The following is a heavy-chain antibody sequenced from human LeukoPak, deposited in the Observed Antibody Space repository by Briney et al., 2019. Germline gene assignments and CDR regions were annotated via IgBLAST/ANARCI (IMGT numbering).Heavy chain of an antibody. CDR3: ASTPNGVAAIYFDY. CDR2: ISNSGSTI. CDR1: GFTFIGYY. D-gene: IGHD2-15*01. Sequence: PGGSLRLSCEASGFTFIGYYMAWVRQAPGKGLEWISSISNSGSTIYYAASVKGRFTISRDNAKNTLYLQMNSLRAGDTAVYYCASTPNGVAAIYFDYWGQGTLVTVSS. J-gene: IGHJ4*02. V-gene: IGHV3-11*04.